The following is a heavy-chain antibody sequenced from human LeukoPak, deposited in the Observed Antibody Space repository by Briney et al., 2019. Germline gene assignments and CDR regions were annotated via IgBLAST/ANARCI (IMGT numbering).Heavy chain of an antibody. CDR3: ARGYSSSWHHYYYYMDV. D-gene: IGHD6-13*01. CDR1: GFTFSSYS. Sequence: PGGSLRLSCAASGFTFSSYSMNWVRQAPGKGLEGVSSISSSSSYIYYADSVKGRFTISRDNAKNSLYLQMNSLRAEDTAVYYCARGYSSSWHHYYYYMDVWGKGTTVTVSS. J-gene: IGHJ6*03. CDR2: ISSSSSYI. V-gene: IGHV3-21*01.